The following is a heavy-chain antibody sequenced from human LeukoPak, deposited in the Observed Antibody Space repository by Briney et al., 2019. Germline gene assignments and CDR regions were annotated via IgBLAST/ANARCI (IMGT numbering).Heavy chain of an antibody. J-gene: IGHJ4*02. V-gene: IGHV3-23*01. D-gene: IGHD5-18*01. Sequence: GGSLRLSCAASGFTFRSYAMNWVRQAPGKGLEWVSTISASGGSTYYADSVKGRFTISRDNSRNTLYLQMNSLRAEDTAIYYCAKDRVDTTMAAFDYWGQGTLVTVSS. CDR2: ISASGGST. CDR3: AKDRVDTTMAAFDY. CDR1: GFTFRSYA.